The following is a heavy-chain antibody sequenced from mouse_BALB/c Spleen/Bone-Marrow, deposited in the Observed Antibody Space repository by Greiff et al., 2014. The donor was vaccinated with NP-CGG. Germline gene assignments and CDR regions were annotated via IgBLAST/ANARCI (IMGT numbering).Heavy chain of an antibody. CDR2: INPSTGYT. CDR1: GYTFTSYW. D-gene: IGHD3-1*01. Sequence: VQLQQSGAELAKPGASVKMSCKASGYTFTSYWMHWVKQRPGQGLEWIGYINPSTGYTEYNQKFKDKATLTADKSSSTAYMQLSGLTSEDSAAYYGARPRGYRAYYAMDYWGQGTSVTVSS. CDR3: ARPRGYRAYYAMDY. V-gene: IGHV1-7*01. J-gene: IGHJ4*01.